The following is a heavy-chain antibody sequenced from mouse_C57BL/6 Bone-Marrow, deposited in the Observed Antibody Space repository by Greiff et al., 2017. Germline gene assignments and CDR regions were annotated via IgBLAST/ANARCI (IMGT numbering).Heavy chain of an antibody. D-gene: IGHD1-1*01. V-gene: IGHV1-22*01. CDR1: GYTFTDYN. CDR2: INPNNGGT. J-gene: IGHJ3*01. Sequence: EVQLQQSGPELVKPGASVKMSCKASGYTFTDYNMHWVKQSHGKSLEWIGYINPNNGGTSYNQKFKGKATLTVNKSSSTAYMELRSLTSEDSAVYYCARKYCGSSFLFAYWGQGTLVTVSA. CDR3: ARKYCGSSFLFAY.